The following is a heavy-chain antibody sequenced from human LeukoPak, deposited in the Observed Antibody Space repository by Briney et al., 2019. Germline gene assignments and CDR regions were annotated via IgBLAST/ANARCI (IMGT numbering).Heavy chain of an antibody. CDR1: GGSISKYY. Sequence: SETLSLTCSVSGGSISKYYWSWIRQPPGKGLEWIGYIYHSGSTNRNPSLNSRVTISVDTSRNQFSLKLSSVTAADTAVYYCARHHFGSGSWLFDLWGQGILVTVSS. J-gene: IGHJ5*02. CDR2: IYHSGST. CDR3: ARHHFGSGSWLFDL. D-gene: IGHD3-10*01. V-gene: IGHV4-59*08.